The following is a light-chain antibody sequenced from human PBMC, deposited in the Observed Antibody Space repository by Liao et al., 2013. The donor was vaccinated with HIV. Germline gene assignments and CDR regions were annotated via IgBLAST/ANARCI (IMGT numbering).Light chain of an antibody. CDR3: QVWDSNTDYV. V-gene: IGLV3-21*01. CDR1: ALPKQY. CDR2: SDT. J-gene: IGLJ1*01. Sequence: SYELTQPTSVSVSPGQTARITCSGDALPKQYAYWYQQKPGQAPVLVIYSDTDRPSGIPERFSGSNSGNTATLTISRVEAGDEADYYCQVWDSNTDYVFGTGTKVTVL.